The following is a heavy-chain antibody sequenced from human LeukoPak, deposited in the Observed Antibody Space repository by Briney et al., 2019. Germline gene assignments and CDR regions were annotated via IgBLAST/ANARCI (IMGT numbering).Heavy chain of an antibody. CDR3: ARDWKTNAFDY. V-gene: IGHV3-33*01. D-gene: IGHD1-1*01. J-gene: IGHJ4*02. CDR2: IYYDGSNI. Sequence: GGSLRLSCAASEFTFTTYGMHWVRQAPGKGLEWVAFIYYDGSNIYYADYVKGRFTISRDIAKNTLYLQMDSLRAEDTAIYYCARDWKTNAFDYWGQGTLVTVSS. CDR1: EFTFTTYG.